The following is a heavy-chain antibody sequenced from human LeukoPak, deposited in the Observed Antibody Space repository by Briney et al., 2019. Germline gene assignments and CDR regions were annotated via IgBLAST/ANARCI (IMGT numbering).Heavy chain of an antibody. J-gene: IGHJ4*02. D-gene: IGHD2-21*01. Sequence: GGSLRLSCAASGFTFNSYAMNWARHAPGKGLEGVSTISSSGNNTHYTDSVKGRFTISRDNSKNTLFLQMNSMRAEDAAVYYCAEAPVTSCRGAYCYPFDYWGQGTLVTVSS. CDR3: AEAPVTSCRGAYCYPFDY. CDR2: ISSSGNNT. CDR1: GFTFNSYA. V-gene: IGHV3-23*01.